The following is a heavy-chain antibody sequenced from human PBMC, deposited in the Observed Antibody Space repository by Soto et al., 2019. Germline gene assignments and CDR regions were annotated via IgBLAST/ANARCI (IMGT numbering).Heavy chain of an antibody. Sequence: EVQLLESGGGLVQSGGSLRLSCAASGFTFSSYAMRWVRQAPGKGLEWVSAISGSGGSTYYADSVKGRFTISRDNSKNTLYLQTNSLRAEDTAVYYCARRGSGSYYDYWGQGTLVTVSS. D-gene: IGHD1-26*01. CDR2: ISGSGGST. V-gene: IGHV3-23*01. CDR3: ARRGSGSYYDY. CDR1: GFTFSSYA. J-gene: IGHJ4*02.